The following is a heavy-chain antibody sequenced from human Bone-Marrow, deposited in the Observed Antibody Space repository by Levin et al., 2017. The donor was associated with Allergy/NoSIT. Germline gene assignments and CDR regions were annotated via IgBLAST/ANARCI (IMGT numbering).Heavy chain of an antibody. CDR2: INPNSGGT. CDR3: ARVPHFPLHTGTHGHFDY. V-gene: IGHV1-2*06. Sequence: ASVKVSCKASGYTFTGYYMHWVRQAPRQGLEWMGRINPNSGGTNYAQKFQGRVTMTRDTSISTAYMELSRLRSDDTAVYYCARVPHFPLHTGTHGHFDYWGQGTLVTVSS. D-gene: IGHD1-1*01. J-gene: IGHJ4*02. CDR1: GYTFTGYY.